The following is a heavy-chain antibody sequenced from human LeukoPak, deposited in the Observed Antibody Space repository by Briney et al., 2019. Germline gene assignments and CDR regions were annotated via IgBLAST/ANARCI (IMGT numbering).Heavy chain of an antibody. D-gene: IGHD4-23*01. V-gene: IGHV3-23*01. CDR2: ISRTGDTT. CDR1: GFTFSDYS. CDR3: ARVLGAVDPFDL. Sequence: GGSLRLSCAASGFTFSDYSMGWVRQAPEKALEWVSSISRTGDTTYYTHSVKGRFTISRDNSKNTLYLQMNGLTAEGTAIYYCARVLGAVDPFDLWGRGTLVTIPS. J-gene: IGHJ4*02.